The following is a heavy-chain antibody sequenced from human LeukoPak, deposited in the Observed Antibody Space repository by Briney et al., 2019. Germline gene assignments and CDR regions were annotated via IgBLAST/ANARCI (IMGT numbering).Heavy chain of an antibody. D-gene: IGHD6-19*01. CDR2: FDPEDGET. CDR1: GYTLTELS. CDR3: ASGYSSPRAQPFDY. Sequence: ASVKVSCKVSGYTLTELSMHWVRQAPGKGLEWMGGFDPEDGETIYAQKFQGRVTMTEDTSTDTAYMELSSLRSEDTAVYYCASGYSSPRAQPFDYWGQGTLVTVSS. J-gene: IGHJ4*02. V-gene: IGHV1-24*01.